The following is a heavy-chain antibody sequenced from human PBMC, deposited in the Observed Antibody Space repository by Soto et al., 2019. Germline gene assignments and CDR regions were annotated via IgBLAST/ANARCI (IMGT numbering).Heavy chain of an antibody. V-gene: IGHV4-39*01. D-gene: IGHD3-10*01. J-gene: IGHJ4*02. CDR3: ARQGLVREFDY. Sequence: QLQLQESGPGLVKPSETLSLTCTVSGGSISSSSYYWGWIRQPPGKGLEWIGSIYYSGSTYYNPSLKSRVTISVDTSKNQFSLKLSSVTAADTAVYYCARQGLVREFDYWGQGTLVTVSS. CDR2: IYYSGST. CDR1: GGSISSSSYY.